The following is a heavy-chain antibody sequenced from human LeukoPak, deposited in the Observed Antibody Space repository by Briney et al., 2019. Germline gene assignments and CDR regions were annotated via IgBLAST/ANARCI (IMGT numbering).Heavy chain of an antibody. CDR2: IYTNGST. D-gene: IGHD6-19*01. CDR1: GGSISSYY. CDR3: ARDLGQWLVQPHFDY. J-gene: IGHJ4*02. V-gene: IGHV4-4*07. Sequence: PSETLSLTCTVSGGSISSYYWSWIRQPAGKGLEWIGRIYTNGSTNYNPSLKSRVTMSVDTSKNQFSLKLSSVTAADTAVYYCARDLGQWLVQPHFDYWGQGTLVTVSS.